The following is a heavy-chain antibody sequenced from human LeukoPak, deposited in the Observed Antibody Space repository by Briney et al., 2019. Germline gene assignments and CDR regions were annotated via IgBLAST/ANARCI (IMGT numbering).Heavy chain of an antibody. D-gene: IGHD1-26*01. CDR2: IYYSGST. J-gene: IGHJ4*02. CDR1: GGSISSSSYY. Sequence: SETLSLTCTVSGGSISSSSYYWGWIRQPPGKGLEWIGSIYYSGSTYYNPSLKSRVTISVDTSKNQFSLKLSSVTAADTAVYYCARAQTRYSGSYYVDYWGQGTLVTVSS. V-gene: IGHV4-39*07. CDR3: ARAQTRYSGSYYVDY.